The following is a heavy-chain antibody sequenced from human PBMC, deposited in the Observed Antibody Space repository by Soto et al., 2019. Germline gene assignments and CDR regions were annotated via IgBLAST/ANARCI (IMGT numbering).Heavy chain of an antibody. V-gene: IGHV4-59*08. Sequence: PSDTLSLTCTVFGGSISRYYWSWIRQPPGKGLEWIGYIYYSGSTNYNPSLKSRVTISVDTSKNQFSLKLSSVTAADTAVYYCARHDIAAAGHYFDYWGQGTLVTVSS. CDR2: IYYSGST. CDR3: ARHDIAAAGHYFDY. CDR1: GGSISRYY. D-gene: IGHD6-13*01. J-gene: IGHJ4*02.